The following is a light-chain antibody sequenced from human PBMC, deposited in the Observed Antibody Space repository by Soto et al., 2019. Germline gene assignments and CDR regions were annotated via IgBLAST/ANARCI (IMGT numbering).Light chain of an antibody. CDR3: QHSDTLPLT. CDR1: QDINNY. V-gene: IGKV1-33*01. Sequence: DIQMTQSPSSLSASVGDKVTITCQASQDINNYLNWYPQKPGKAPKLLIYDAAHLDTGVPSRFSGSGSGTDFTFAISRLQPEDIATYYCQHSDTLPLTFGGGTTLQI. J-gene: IGKJ4*01. CDR2: DAA.